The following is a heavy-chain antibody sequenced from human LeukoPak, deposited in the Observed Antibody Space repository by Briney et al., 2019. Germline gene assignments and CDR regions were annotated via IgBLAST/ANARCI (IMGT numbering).Heavy chain of an antibody. CDR1: GGSISSHY. V-gene: IGHV4-59*11. D-gene: IGHD3-22*01. CDR2: IYYSGST. J-gene: IGHJ3*02. Sequence: SETLSLTCTVSGGSISSHYWSWIRQPPGKGLEWIGYIYYSGSTNYNPSLKSRVTISVDTSKNQFSLKLSSGTAADTAVYYCGREPYYYDSSGYLKADAFDIWGQGTMVTVSS. CDR3: GREPYYYDSSGYLKADAFDI.